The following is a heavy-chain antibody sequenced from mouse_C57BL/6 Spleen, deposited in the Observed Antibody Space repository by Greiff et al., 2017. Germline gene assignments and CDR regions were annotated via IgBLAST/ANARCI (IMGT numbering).Heavy chain of an antibody. CDR2: IDPSDSYT. CDR3: ARLDYDGGWFAY. D-gene: IGHD2-4*01. CDR1: GYTFTSYW. J-gene: IGHJ3*01. V-gene: IGHV1-59*01. Sequence: VQLQQPGAELVRPGTSVKLSCKASGYTFTSYWMHWVKQRPGQGLEWIGVIDPSDSYTNYNQKFKGKATLTVDTSSSTAYMQLSSLTSEDSAVYCCARLDYDGGWFAYWGQGTLVTVSA.